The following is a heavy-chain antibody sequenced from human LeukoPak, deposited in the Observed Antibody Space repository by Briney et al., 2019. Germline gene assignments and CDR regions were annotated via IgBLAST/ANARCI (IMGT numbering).Heavy chain of an antibody. J-gene: IGHJ4*02. D-gene: IGHD4-17*01. CDR2: IDASVAYT. CDR1: GFTFSTYP. CDR3: AKISSVTANFDC. V-gene: IGHV3-23*01. Sequence: QTGGSLRLSCAASGFTFSTYPMGWVRQAPGKGLEWVSSIDASVAYTYYADSVKGRFTISRDNSKNTLYLQMNTLRAEDTAVYSCAKISSVTANFDCWGQGTLVTISS.